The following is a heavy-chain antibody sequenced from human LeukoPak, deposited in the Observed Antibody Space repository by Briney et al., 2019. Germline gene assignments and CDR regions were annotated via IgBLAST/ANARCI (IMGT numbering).Heavy chain of an antibody. CDR1: GFTFSNFA. CDR2: MSGRGDGA. V-gene: IGHV3-23*01. CDR3: AKGRLQEGTVFRGVITPVDY. D-gene: IGHD3-10*01. Sequence: GGSLRLSCAASGFTFSNFAMNWVRRAPGKGLEWVSTMSGRGDGAYYADSVKGRFTISRDNSKNTLFLQMSNLSADDTALYYCAKGRLQEGTVFRGVITPVDYWGRGTLVTVTS. J-gene: IGHJ4*02.